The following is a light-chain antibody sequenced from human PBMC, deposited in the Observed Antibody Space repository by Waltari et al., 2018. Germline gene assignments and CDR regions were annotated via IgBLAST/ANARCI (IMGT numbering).Light chain of an antibody. Sequence: DIQMAQSPSPLSAPAGARLTLTCRASQDIKNYLTWYQQQPGKAPKPLIYDAFTLERGVPSRFSGSRSGTDYILAITSLQPEDIATYYCQQYYDSPLTFGGGTKVEI. V-gene: IGKV1-33*01. J-gene: IGKJ4*01. CDR2: DAF. CDR1: QDIKNY. CDR3: QQYYDSPLT.